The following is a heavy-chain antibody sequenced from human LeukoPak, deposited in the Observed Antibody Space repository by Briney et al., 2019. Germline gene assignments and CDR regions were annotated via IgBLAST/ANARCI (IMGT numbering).Heavy chain of an antibody. V-gene: IGHV1-46*01. Sequence: ASVKVSCKASRYTFSYYYMHWVRQAPGQGLEWMGGINPSGGTTSYAQKFQGRVTMTRDTSTSTVYMELSSLRSDDTALYYCARDHSGSQHWFDPWGQGTLVIVSS. CDR1: RYTFSYYY. CDR2: INPSGGTT. D-gene: IGHD1-26*01. CDR3: ARDHSGSQHWFDP. J-gene: IGHJ5*02.